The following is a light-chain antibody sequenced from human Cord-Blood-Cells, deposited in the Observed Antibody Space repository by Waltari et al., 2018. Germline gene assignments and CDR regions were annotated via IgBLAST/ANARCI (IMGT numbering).Light chain of an antibody. CDR3: CSYAGSSTWV. CDR1: RSDVGSYNL. CDR2: EGS. Sequence: SALTQPASVSGSPGQSLTISCTGTRSDVGSYNLASWYQQHPGKAPKLMIYEGSKRPSGVSNRFSGSKSGNTASLTISGLQAEDEADYYCCSYAGSSTWVFGGGTKLTVL. V-gene: IGLV2-23*01. J-gene: IGLJ3*02.